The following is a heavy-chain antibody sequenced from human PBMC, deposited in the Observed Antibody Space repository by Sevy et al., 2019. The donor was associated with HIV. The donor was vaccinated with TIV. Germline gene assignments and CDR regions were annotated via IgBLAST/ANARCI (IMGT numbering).Heavy chain of an antibody. D-gene: IGHD6-19*01. V-gene: IGHV3-23*01. CDR1: GFTFSTYA. CDR3: AKELPGYHDDSSGNLDT. Sequence: GGSLRLSCAASGFTFSTYAMSWVRQAPGKGLEWVSGISGSGISIYYAGSVKGRFTISRDNSKNTLILQMNSLRAEDTAIYYCAKELPGYHDDSSGNLDTWGQGRLVTVSS. CDR2: ISGSGISI. J-gene: IGHJ5*02.